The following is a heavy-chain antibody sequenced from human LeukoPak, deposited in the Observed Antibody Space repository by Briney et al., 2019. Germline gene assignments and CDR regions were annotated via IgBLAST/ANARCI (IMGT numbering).Heavy chain of an antibody. V-gene: IGHV3-7*01. CDR3: TREAAAGIDY. D-gene: IGHD6-13*01. CDR1: GFTFSTYW. J-gene: IGHJ4*02. CDR2: IKQGGSEK. Sequence: GGSLRLSCAASGFTFSTYWMSWVRQAPGKGLEWVANIKQGGSEKYYLDSVKGRFTISRDNAKNSLYLQMNSLRAEDTAVYFCTREAAAGIDYWGQGTLVTVSS.